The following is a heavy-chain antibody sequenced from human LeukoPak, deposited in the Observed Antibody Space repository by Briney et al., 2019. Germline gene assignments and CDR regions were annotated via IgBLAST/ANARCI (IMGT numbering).Heavy chain of an antibody. Sequence: SGPTLVKPTQTLTLTCTFSGFSLSTSGVGVGWIRRPPGKALEWLTVIYWNDDKRYSPSLKSRLTITKDTSKSQVVLTMTNMDPVDTGTYYCARAYCGGDCYSGDFGYWGQGTLVTVSS. J-gene: IGHJ4*02. CDR3: ARAYCGGDCYSGDFGY. CDR1: GFSLSTSGVG. V-gene: IGHV2-5*01. CDR2: IYWNDDK. D-gene: IGHD2-21*02.